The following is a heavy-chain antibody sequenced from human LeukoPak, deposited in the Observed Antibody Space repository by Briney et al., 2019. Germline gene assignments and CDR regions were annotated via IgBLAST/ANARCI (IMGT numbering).Heavy chain of an antibody. Sequence: GGSLRLSCAAAGLTFSSYAMTWVRQAPGKGLDWVSTKGGLGGGAFYADSVKGRFTNSRDNSQNTLYLQMNSLRAEDTAIYYCAILGGDWGQGTLVTVSS. CDR1: GLTFSSYA. CDR3: AILGGD. J-gene: IGHJ4*02. V-gene: IGHV3-23*01. D-gene: IGHD3-16*01. CDR2: KGGLGGGA.